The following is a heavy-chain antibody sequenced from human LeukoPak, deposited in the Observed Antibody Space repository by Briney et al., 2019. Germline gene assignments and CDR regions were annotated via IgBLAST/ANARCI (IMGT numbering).Heavy chain of an antibody. CDR1: GGSISSYY. CDR3: ARDLYGSGSYSYYYYYMDV. J-gene: IGHJ6*03. V-gene: IGHV4-38-2*02. CDR2: IYHSGST. Sequence: PSETLSLTCAVSGGSISSYYWGWIRQPPGKGLEWIGSIYHSGSTYYNPSLKSRVTISVDTSKNQFSLKLSSVTAADTAVYYCARDLYGSGSYSYYYYYMDVWGKGTTVTISS. D-gene: IGHD3-10*01.